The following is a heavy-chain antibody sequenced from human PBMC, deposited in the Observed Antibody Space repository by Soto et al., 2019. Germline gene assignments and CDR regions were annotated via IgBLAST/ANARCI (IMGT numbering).Heavy chain of an antibody. CDR2: IYYSGST. Sequence: PSETLSLTCTVSGGSISSYYWSWIRQPPGKGLEWIGYIYYSGSTNYNPSLKSRVTISVDTSKNQFSLKLSSVTAADTAVYYCARAVAGTRGWFDPWGQGTLVTVSS. V-gene: IGHV4-59*01. J-gene: IGHJ5*02. CDR3: ARAVAGTRGWFDP. CDR1: GGSISSYY. D-gene: IGHD6-19*01.